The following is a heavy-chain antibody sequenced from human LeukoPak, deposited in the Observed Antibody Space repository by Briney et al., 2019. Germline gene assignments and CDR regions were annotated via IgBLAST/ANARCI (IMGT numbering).Heavy chain of an antibody. J-gene: IGHJ4*02. CDR1: GFTFSSYS. CDR2: IYSGGNT. V-gene: IGHV3-66*01. CDR3: TRDRGSYFYETGY. D-gene: IGHD3-22*01. Sequence: GGSLRLSCAASGFTFSSYSMNWVRQAPGKGLEWVSVIYSGGNTYYADSVKGRFTISRDNSKNTLYLQMNSLRAEDTAVYYCTRDRGSYFYETGYWGQGTLVTVSS.